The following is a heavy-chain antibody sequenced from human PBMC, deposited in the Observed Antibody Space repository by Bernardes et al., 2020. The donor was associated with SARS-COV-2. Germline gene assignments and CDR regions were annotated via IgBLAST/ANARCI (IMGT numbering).Heavy chain of an antibody. D-gene: IGHD3-9*01. J-gene: IGHJ6*02. Sequence: LSLTCSVSGDSIRTSDYYWGWIRRPPGKGLEWIGSRYRDGSTYYDPSLKSRVTISADTSKNQFSLKLTSVTSTDTAVYFCARHVYSYDITGGMDVWGQGTTVTVSS. CDR2: RYRDGST. CDR1: GDSIRTSDYY. V-gene: IGHV4-39*01. CDR3: ARHVYSYDITGGMDV.